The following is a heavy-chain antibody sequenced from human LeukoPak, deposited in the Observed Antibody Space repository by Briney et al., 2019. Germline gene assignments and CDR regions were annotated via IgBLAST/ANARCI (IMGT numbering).Heavy chain of an antibody. D-gene: IGHD2-15*01. CDR2: IRYDGSNK. V-gene: IGHV3-30*02. Sequence: GRSLRLSCAASGFTFSSYGMHWVRQAPGKGLEWVAFIRYDGSNKYYADSVKGRFTISRDNSKNTLYLQMNSLRAEDTAVYYCAKVMPPGRIRFYSYYMDVWGKGTTVTVS. J-gene: IGHJ6*03. CDR3: AKVMPPGRIRFYSYYMDV. CDR1: GFTFSSYG.